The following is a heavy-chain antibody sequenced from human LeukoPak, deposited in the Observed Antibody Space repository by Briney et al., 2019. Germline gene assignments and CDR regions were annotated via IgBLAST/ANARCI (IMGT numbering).Heavy chain of an antibody. CDR3: ARDGAMPRAWVTAHPYYFDY. CDR1: GFTFSSYG. Sequence: GRSLRLSCAASGFTFSSYGMHWVRQAPGKGLEWVAVIWYDGSNKYYADSVKGRFTISRDNSKNTLYLQMNSLRAEDTAVYYCARDGAMPRAWVTAHPYYFDYWGQGTLVTVSS. D-gene: IGHD2-21*02. J-gene: IGHJ4*02. V-gene: IGHV3-33*01. CDR2: IWYDGSNK.